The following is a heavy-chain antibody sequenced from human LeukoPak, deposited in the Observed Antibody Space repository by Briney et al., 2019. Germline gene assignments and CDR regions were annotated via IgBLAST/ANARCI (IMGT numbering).Heavy chain of an antibody. Sequence: GGSLRLSCAASGFMFSSYGMSWVRQAPGKGLEWVAVISYDGSNKYYADSVKGRFTISRDNSKNTLYLQMSSLRAEDTAVYYCAKEYSYGSVLNYWGQGTLVTVSS. CDR2: ISYDGSNK. CDR1: GFMFSSYG. J-gene: IGHJ4*02. V-gene: IGHV3-30*18. CDR3: AKEYSYGSVLNY. D-gene: IGHD5-18*01.